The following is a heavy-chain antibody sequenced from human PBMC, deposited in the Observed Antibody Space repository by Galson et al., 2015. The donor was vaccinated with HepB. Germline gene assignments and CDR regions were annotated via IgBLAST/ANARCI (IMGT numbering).Heavy chain of an antibody. Sequence: SVKVSCKASGYTFTDYVVNWVRQAPGQGLEWMGWMNTNTGKPTYAPGFAGRFVFSLDTSVTTAYLQISSLETDDTAVYYCARSPLRFLDWLPYYDYYYMDGGGVGTTVTVSS. CDR2: MNTNTGKP. D-gene: IGHD3-3*01. CDR1: GYTFTDYV. J-gene: IGHJ6*03. CDR3: ARSPLRFLDWLPYYDYYYMDG. V-gene: IGHV7-4-1*02.